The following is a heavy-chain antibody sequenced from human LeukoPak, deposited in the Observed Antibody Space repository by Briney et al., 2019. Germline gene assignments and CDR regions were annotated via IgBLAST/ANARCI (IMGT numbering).Heavy chain of an antibody. D-gene: IGHD3-16*01. CDR1: GYTFTSYD. Sequence: ASVKVPCKASGYTFTSYDINWVRQATGQGLEWMGWMNPNSGNTGYAQKFQGRVTMTRNTSISTAYMELSSLRSEDTAVYYCARGPSYVVTFGGVINWFDPWGQGTLVTVSS. J-gene: IGHJ5*02. CDR3: ARGPSYVVTFGGVINWFDP. CDR2: MNPNSGNT. V-gene: IGHV1-8*01.